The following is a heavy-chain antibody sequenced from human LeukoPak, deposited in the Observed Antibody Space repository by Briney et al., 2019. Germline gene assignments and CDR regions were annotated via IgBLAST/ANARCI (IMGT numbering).Heavy chain of an antibody. CDR3: ARDWDDSSVYFLGGNAFDI. V-gene: IGHV3-53*01. CDR1: GFTVSSNY. D-gene: IGHD3-22*01. CDR2: IYSGGST. J-gene: IGHJ3*02. Sequence: PGGSLRLSCAASGFTVSSNYMSWVRQAPGKGLEWVSVIYSGGSTYYADSVKGRFTISRDNSKNTLYLQMNSLRAEDTAVYYCARDWDDSSVYFLGGNAFDIWGQGTMVTVSS.